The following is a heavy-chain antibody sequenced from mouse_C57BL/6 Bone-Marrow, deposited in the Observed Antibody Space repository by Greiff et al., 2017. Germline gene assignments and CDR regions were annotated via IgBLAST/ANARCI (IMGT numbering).Heavy chain of an antibody. CDR2: ISNLAYSI. CDR1: GFTFSDYG. Sequence: EVKVVESGGGLVQPGGSLKLSCAASGFTFSDYGMAWVRQAPRKGPEWVAFISNLAYSIYYADTVTGRFTISRENAKNTLYLEMSSLRSEDTAMYYCARHPITTVVAHYAMDYWGQGTSVTVSS. D-gene: IGHD1-1*01. V-gene: IGHV5-15*01. CDR3: ARHPITTVVAHYAMDY. J-gene: IGHJ4*01.